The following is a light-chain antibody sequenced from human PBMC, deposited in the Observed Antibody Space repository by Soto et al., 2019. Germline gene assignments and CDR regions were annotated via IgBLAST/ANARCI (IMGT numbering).Light chain of an antibody. J-gene: IGKJ1*01. CDR3: QQYDKWPRT. CDR1: QGIRND. Sequence: DIQMTQSPSSLSASVGDRVSITFLASQGIRNDLGWYQQKPGKAPKLLIYAASRLQSGVPSRFSGSRSGAEYTLTISSLQSEDFAVYYCQQYDKWPRTFGQGTKVDIK. CDR2: AAS. V-gene: IGKV1-17*01.